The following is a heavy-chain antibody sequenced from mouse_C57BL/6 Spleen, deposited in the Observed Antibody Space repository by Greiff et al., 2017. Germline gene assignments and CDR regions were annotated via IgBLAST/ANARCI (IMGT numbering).Heavy chain of an antibody. J-gene: IGHJ4*01. CDR2: INPNNGGT. V-gene: IGHV1-22*01. CDR3: ARRPYYGSSYYAMDY. D-gene: IGHD1-1*01. CDR1: GYTFTDYN. Sequence: EVQLQQSGPELVKPGASVTMSCKASGYTFTDYNMHWVKQSHGKSLEWIGYINPNNGGTSYNQKFKGKATLTVNKSSSTAYMELRSLTSEDSAVYYCARRPYYGSSYYAMDYWGQGTSVTVSS.